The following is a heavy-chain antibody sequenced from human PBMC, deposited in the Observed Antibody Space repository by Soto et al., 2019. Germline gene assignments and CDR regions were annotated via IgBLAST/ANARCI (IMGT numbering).Heavy chain of an antibody. V-gene: IGHV1-24*01. Sequence: ASVKVSCKVSGYTLTELSMHWVRQAPGKGLEWMGGFDPEDGETIYAQKFQGRDTMTEDTSTDTAYMELSSLRSEDTAVYYCATWQSKRYNWNDDAFDIWGQGTMVTVSS. J-gene: IGHJ3*02. D-gene: IGHD1-20*01. CDR3: ATWQSKRYNWNDDAFDI. CDR2: FDPEDGET. CDR1: GYTLTELS.